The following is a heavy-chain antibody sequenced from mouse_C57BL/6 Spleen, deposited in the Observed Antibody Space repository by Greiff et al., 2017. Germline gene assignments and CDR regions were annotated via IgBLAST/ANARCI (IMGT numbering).Heavy chain of an antibody. Sequence: VQLQQSGAELVRPGASVTLSCKASGYTFTDYEMHWVKKTPVHGLEWIGAIDPETGGTAYNQKFKGKAILNADKSSSTAYMELLSLKSEDSAVYYCTRYGSPYYTMDYWGQGTSVTVSS. CDR3: TRYGSPYYTMDY. J-gene: IGHJ4*01. V-gene: IGHV1-15*01. CDR1: GYTFTDYE. D-gene: IGHD1-1*01. CDR2: IDPETGGT.